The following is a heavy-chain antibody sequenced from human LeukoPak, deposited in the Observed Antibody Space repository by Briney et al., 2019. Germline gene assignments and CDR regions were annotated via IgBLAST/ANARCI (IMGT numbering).Heavy chain of an antibody. D-gene: IGHD2-8*01. J-gene: IGHJ5*02. V-gene: IGHV4-39*01. CDR3: ASGLDCTNGVCYGSDWFDP. CDR1: GGSISSSSYY. Sequence: SETLSLTCTVSGGSISSSSYYWGWIRQPPGKGLEWIGSIYYSGSTYYNPSLKSRVTISLDTSKNQFSLKLSSVTAADTAVYYCASGLDCTNGVCYGSDWFDPWGQGTLVTVSS. CDR2: IYYSGST.